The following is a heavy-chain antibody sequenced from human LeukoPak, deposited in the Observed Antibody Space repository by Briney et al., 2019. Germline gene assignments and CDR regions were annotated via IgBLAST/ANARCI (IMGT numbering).Heavy chain of an antibody. J-gene: IGHJ4*02. CDR2: INHSGST. V-gene: IGHV4-34*01. CDR1: GGSFSGYY. CDR3: ASFTYCYDSSGTTGYFDY. D-gene: IGHD3-22*01. Sequence: SETLSLTCAVYGGSFSGYYWSWIRQPPGKGLEWIGEINHSGSTNYNPSLKSRVTISVDTSKNQFSLKLSSVTAADTAVYYCASFTYCYDSSGTTGYFDYWGQGTLVTVSS.